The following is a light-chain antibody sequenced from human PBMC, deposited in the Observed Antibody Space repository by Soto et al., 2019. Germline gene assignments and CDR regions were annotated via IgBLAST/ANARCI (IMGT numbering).Light chain of an antibody. Sequence: AIQMTQSPSSLSASVGDRVTITCRASQDIRQDLAWYQQKPGKAPQILIYGASTLQTGVASRFSGSGSATDFTLTISSLQPEDYAAYYCLQDYNYPFTFGQGTKLDIK. CDR1: QDIRQD. J-gene: IGKJ2*01. CDR2: GAS. V-gene: IGKV1-6*01. CDR3: LQDYNYPFT.